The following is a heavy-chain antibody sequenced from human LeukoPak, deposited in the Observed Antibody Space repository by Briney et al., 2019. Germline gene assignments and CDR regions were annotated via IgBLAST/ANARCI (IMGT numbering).Heavy chain of an antibody. CDR1: GYTFTSYY. CDR3: ARDGYCSGGSCYSNWFDP. J-gene: IGHJ5*02. CDR2: INPSGGST. V-gene: IGHV1-46*01. Sequence: ASVKVSCKASGYTFTSYYMHWVRQAPGQGLEWMGIINPSGGSTSYAQKFQGRVTMTRDMSTSTVYVELSSLRSEDTAVYYCARDGYCSGGSCYSNWFDPWGQGTLVTVSS. D-gene: IGHD2-15*01.